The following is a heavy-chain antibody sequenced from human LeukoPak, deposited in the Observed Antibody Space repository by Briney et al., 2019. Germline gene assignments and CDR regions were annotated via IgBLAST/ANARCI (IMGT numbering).Heavy chain of an antibody. CDR2: IYYSGST. V-gene: IGHV4-59*01. CDR3: ARRGSGSWWVFDY. Sequence: SETLSLTCTVSGGSISSYYWSWIRQPPGKGLEWIGYIYYSGSTNYNPSLKSRVTISVDTSKNQFSLKLSSVTAAGTAVYYCARRGSGSWWVFDYWGQGTLVTVSS. CDR1: GGSISSYY. J-gene: IGHJ4*02. D-gene: IGHD6-19*01.